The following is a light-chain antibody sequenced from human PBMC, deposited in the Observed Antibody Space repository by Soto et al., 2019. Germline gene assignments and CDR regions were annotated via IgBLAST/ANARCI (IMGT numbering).Light chain of an antibody. V-gene: IGKV1-39*01. CDR3: QQSYITPRT. CDR2: DAS. CDR1: RNIDNF. Sequence: DIQMTQSPSSLSASVGDRVTITCRASRNIDNFLNWYHQKPGKAPKLLIYDASSLQSGVPSRFSGRRSRTNFTLTITSLQPEDFATYYCQQSYITPRTFGQGTRVDIK. J-gene: IGKJ1*01.